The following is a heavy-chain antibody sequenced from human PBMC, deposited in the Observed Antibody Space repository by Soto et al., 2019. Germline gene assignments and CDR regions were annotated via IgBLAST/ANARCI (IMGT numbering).Heavy chain of an antibody. D-gene: IGHD2-2*01. CDR1: GFTFSSYS. V-gene: IGHV3-48*02. CDR3: ARDDIVVVSAAYCYGMDV. CDR2: ISSSSSTI. Sequence: GGSLRLSCAASGFTFSSYSMNWVRQAPGKGLEWVSYISSSSSTIYYADSVKGRFTISRDNAKNSLYLQMNSLRDEDMYLYYSARDDIVVVSAAYCYGMDVWGQGTTVTVSS. J-gene: IGHJ6*02.